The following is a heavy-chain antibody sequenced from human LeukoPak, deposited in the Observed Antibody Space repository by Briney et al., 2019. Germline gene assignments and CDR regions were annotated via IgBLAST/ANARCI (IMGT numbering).Heavy chain of an antibody. J-gene: IGHJ4*02. Sequence: ASVKVSCKASGYTFTGYYMHWVRQAPGQGLEWMGRINPNSGGTNYAQKFQGRVTMTGDTSISTAYMELSRLRSDDTAVYYCARGARYSSAYYFDYWGQGTLVTVSS. CDR2: INPNSGGT. CDR3: ARGARYSSAYYFDY. CDR1: GYTFTGYY. V-gene: IGHV1-2*06. D-gene: IGHD6-19*01.